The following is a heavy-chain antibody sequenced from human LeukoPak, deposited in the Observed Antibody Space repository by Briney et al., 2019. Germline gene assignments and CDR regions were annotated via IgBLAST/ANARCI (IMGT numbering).Heavy chain of an antibody. Sequence: SETLSLTCTVSDDSISDYYRGWIRQPPGKGLEWIGYIYYSGSTNYNPSLKSRVTISVDRSKNQFSLKLSSVTAADTAVYYCARDGRLRTGFDYWGQGTLVTVSS. CDR2: IYYSGST. D-gene: IGHD3/OR15-3a*01. CDR3: ARDGRLRTGFDY. J-gene: IGHJ4*02. CDR1: DDSISDYY. V-gene: IGHV4-59*12.